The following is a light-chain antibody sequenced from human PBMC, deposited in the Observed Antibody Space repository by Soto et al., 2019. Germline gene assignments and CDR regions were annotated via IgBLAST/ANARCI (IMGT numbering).Light chain of an antibody. CDR2: KGT. V-gene: IGLV2-23*01. CDR3: CSSAPESTYV. J-gene: IGLJ1*01. Sequence: QSAQAQPASVSGSPGQSVTISCTGTSSDVGAYNSVSWYQQHPDKAPQLMIYKGTQRPSGVSNRFSGSTSGNAASLTISGLQAGDEADYFCCSSAPESTYVFGTGTKVTVL. CDR1: SSDVGAYNS.